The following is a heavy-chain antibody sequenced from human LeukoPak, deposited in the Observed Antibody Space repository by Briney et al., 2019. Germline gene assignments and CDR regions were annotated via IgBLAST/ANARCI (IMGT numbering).Heavy chain of an antibody. Sequence: SETLSLTCTVSGGSISSGGYYWSWIRQPPGKGLEWIGYIYHSGSTYYNPSLKSRVTISVDRSKNQSSLKLSSVTAADTAVYYCASINGSGYYDWGQGTLVTVSS. J-gene: IGHJ4*02. CDR3: ASINGSGYYD. D-gene: IGHD3-3*01. CDR2: IYHSGST. V-gene: IGHV4-30-2*01. CDR1: GGSISSGGYY.